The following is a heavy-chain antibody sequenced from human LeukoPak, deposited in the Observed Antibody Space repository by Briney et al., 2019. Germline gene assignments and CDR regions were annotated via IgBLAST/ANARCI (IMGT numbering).Heavy chain of an antibody. D-gene: IGHD1-26*01. Sequence: PGRSLRLSCAASGFTFDDYAMHWVRQAPGKGLEWVSGISWNSGSIGYADSVKGRFTISRYNAKNSLYLQMNSRRAEDTAVYYCARDSLPVGATKGDFGYWGQGTLVTVSS. CDR1: GFTFDDYA. J-gene: IGHJ4*02. CDR3: ARDSLPVGATKGDFGY. V-gene: IGHV3-9*01. CDR2: ISWNSGSI.